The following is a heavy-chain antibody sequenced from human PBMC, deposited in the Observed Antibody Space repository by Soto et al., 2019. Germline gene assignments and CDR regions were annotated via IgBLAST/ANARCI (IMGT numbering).Heavy chain of an antibody. D-gene: IGHD1-26*01. CDR1: GFTFSSYG. Sequence: GGSLRLSCAASGFTFSSYGMHWVRQAPGKGLEWVAVISYDGSNKYYADSVKGRFTISRDNSKNTLYLQMNSLRAEDTAVYYCAKLVTGRKWELRTLWSDYGMDVWGQGTTVTVSS. V-gene: IGHV3-30*18. CDR2: ISYDGSNK. J-gene: IGHJ6*02. CDR3: AKLVTGRKWELRTLWSDYGMDV.